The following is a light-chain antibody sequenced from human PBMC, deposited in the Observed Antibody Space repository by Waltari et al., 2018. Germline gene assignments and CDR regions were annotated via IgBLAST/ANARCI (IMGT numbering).Light chain of an antibody. Sequence: DIVMTQSPDSLAVSLGERATINCKSSQSVLYSSNNKNYLAWYQPKPGQPPKLLIYWASTRESGFPDRFSGSGSGTDFTLTISSLQAEDVAVYYCQQYYSTPLTFGGGTKVEIK. J-gene: IGKJ4*01. CDR2: WAS. CDR3: QQYYSTPLT. CDR1: QSVLYSSNNKNY. V-gene: IGKV4-1*01.